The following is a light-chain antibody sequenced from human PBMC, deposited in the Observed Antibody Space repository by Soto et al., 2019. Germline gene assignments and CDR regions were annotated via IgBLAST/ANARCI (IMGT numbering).Light chain of an antibody. CDR3: QQRSNWPLLT. V-gene: IGKV3-11*01. CDR1: QSVSSY. CDR2: DAS. J-gene: IGKJ4*01. Sequence: EIVLTPSPATLSLSPGERATLSCRASQSVSSYLAWYQQKPGQAPRLLTYDASNRATGIPARFSGSGSGTDFTLTISSLEPEDFAVYYCQQRSNWPLLTFGGGTKVDIK.